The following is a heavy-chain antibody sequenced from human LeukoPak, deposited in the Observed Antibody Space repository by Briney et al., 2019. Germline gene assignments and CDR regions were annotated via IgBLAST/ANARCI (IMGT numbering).Heavy chain of an antibody. CDR3: ERRGLDFRGDNWKGAFDI. CDR2: ISWNSGAI. D-gene: IGHD5-24*01. V-gene: IGHV3-9*01. CDR1: GFNFDDSA. J-gene: IGHJ3*02. Sequence: GRSLRLSCAASGFNFDDSARHWVRQAPGKGLEWVAGISWNSGAIVYAASVRGRFTIYRHKAKTSLYMQMNGLRAQASALYYWERRGLDFRGDNWKGAFDIWGQGTMVTVSS.